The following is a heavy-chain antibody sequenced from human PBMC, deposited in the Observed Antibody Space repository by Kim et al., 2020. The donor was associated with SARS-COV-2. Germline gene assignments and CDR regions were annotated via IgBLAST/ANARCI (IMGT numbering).Heavy chain of an antibody. CDR1: GGSFSGYY. Sequence: SETLSLTCAVYGGSFSGYYWSWIRQPPGKGLEWIGEINHSGSTNYNPSLKSRVTISVDTSKNQFSLKLSSVTAADTAVYYCARGRHLRFRSRYFDYWGQGTLVTVSS. CDR2: INHSGST. D-gene: IGHD3-3*01. CDR3: ARGRHLRFRSRYFDY. V-gene: IGHV4-34*01. J-gene: IGHJ4*02.